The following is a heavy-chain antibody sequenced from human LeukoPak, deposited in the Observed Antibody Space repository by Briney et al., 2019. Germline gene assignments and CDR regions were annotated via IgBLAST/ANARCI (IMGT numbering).Heavy chain of an antibody. Sequence: GRSLRLSCAASGFTFSSYGMHWVRQAPGKGLEWVAVIWYDGSNKYYADSVKGRFTISRDNSKNTLYLQMNSLRVDDTALYYCARERIGGSLDYWGQGTLVTVSS. CDR1: GFTFSSYG. V-gene: IGHV3-33*01. D-gene: IGHD1-26*01. J-gene: IGHJ4*02. CDR3: ARERIGGSLDY. CDR2: IWYDGSNK.